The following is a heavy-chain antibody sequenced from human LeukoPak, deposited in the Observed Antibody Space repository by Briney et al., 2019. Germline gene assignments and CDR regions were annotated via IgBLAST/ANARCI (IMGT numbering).Heavy chain of an antibody. CDR2: INHSGST. CDR1: GGSFSGYY. V-gene: IGHV4-34*01. Sequence: SETLSLTCAVYGGSFSGYYWSWIRQPPGKGLEWIGEINHSGSTNYNPSLKSRVTISVDTSKNQFSLKLSSVTAADTAVYYCARGHDFPRNYYGSGSHRRMNWFDPWGQGTLVTVSS. J-gene: IGHJ5*02. D-gene: IGHD3-10*01. CDR3: ARGHDFPRNYYGSGSHRRMNWFDP.